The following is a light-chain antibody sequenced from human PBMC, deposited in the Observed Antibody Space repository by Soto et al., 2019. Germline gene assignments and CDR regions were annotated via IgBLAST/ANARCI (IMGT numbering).Light chain of an antibody. V-gene: IGLV2-14*01. Sequence: QSALTQPASISGSPGQSITISCTGTNSDVGGYNYVSWYQQYPGKAPKLMIYDVDNRPSGVSYRFSGSKSGKTASLTISGLQAEDEADYYCSSYITSSTVVFGGGTKLTVL. CDR1: NSDVGGYNY. CDR2: DVD. J-gene: IGLJ2*01. CDR3: SSYITSSTVV.